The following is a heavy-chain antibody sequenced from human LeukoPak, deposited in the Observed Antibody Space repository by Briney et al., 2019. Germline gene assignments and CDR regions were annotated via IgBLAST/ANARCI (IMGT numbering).Heavy chain of an antibody. Sequence: PSETLSLTCTVSGGSISSSNYYWGWIRQPPGKGLEWIGSIYYSGSTYYNPSLKSRVTISVDTSKNQFSLKLSSVTAADTAVYYCARLPYPYDSSGSPPLDCWGQGTLVTVSS. J-gene: IGHJ4*02. CDR2: IYYSGST. V-gene: IGHV4-39*01. CDR3: ARLPYPYDSSGSPPLDC. CDR1: GGSISSSNYY. D-gene: IGHD3-22*01.